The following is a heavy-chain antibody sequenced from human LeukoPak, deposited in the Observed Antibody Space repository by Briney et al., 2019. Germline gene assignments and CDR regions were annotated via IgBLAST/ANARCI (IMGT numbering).Heavy chain of an antibody. CDR1: VGSIRRYY. CDR2: IHRSWSA. V-gene: IGHV4-4*07. Sequence: PSETLSVTCPVCVGSIRRYYWSWIGPPAGKGLEWTGHIHRSWSADYHHSLKSRVTMSVDTSKKQFSLKRSSVTAAVTAVYYSARERSPGPYWGQRTLVTVSS. CDR3: ARERSPGPY. D-gene: IGHD3-10*01. J-gene: IGHJ4*02.